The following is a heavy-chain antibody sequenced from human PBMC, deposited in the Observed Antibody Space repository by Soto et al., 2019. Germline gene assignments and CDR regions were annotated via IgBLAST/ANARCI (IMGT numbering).Heavy chain of an antibody. D-gene: IGHD2-2*01. CDR1: GGSFSGYY. CDR3: ARGNRVVVPAAIPWFDP. CDR2: INHSGST. V-gene: IGHV4-34*01. J-gene: IGHJ5*02. Sequence: PSETLSLTCAVYGGSFSGYYWSWIRQPPGKGLEWIGEINHSGSTNYNPSLKSRVTISVDTSKNQFSLKLSSVTAADTAVYYCARGNRVVVPAAIPWFDPWGQGTLVTVSS.